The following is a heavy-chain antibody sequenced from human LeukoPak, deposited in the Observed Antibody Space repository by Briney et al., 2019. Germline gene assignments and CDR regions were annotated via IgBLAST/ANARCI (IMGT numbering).Heavy chain of an antibody. CDR2: INPSGGST. D-gene: IGHD6-13*01. J-gene: IGHJ3*02. V-gene: IGHV1-46*01. Sequence: ASVKVSCKASGYTFTSYYMHWVRQAPGQGLEWMGIINPSGGSTSYAQKFRGRVTMTRDTSTSTVYMELSSLRSEDTAVYYCARDNKEQQLVQGAFDIWGQGTMVTVSS. CDR3: ARDNKEQQLVQGAFDI. CDR1: GYTFTSYY.